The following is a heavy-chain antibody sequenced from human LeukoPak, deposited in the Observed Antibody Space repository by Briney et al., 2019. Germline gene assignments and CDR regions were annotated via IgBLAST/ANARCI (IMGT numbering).Heavy chain of an antibody. CDR3: AREGQVGLDN. J-gene: IGHJ1*01. V-gene: IGHV1-2*06. D-gene: IGHD1-26*01. CDR1: GHTLTVHY. Sequence: ASVKVSCKASGHTLTVHYIHWVRQGPGQGLEWLGRITLHSGDTHYAQKYQGRLTMTSDTSISTGYMELSRLQFDDTAVYYCAREGQVGLDNWGQGTLVTVSS. CDR2: ITLHSGDT.